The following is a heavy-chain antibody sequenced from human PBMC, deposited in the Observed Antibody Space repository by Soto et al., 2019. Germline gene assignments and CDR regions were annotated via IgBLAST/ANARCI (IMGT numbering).Heavy chain of an antibody. D-gene: IGHD5-12*01. Sequence: QVQLVQSGAEVKKPGSSVKVSCKASGGTFSSYAISWVRQAPGQGLEWMGGIIPIFGTVKYSQKFQGRVTITADESTITAYMGLSSLRSEDTAVYYCARGGPSVYDSWIYWGQGTLVTVSS. CDR1: GGTFSSYA. J-gene: IGHJ4*02. CDR2: IIPIFGTV. CDR3: ARGGPSVYDSWIY. V-gene: IGHV1-69*01.